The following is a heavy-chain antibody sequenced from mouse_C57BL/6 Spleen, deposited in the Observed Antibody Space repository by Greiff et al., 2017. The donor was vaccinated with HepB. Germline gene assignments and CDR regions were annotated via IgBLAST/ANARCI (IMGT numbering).Heavy chain of an antibody. CDR2: IDPETGGT. Sequence: QVQLQQSGAELVRPGASVTLSCKASGYTFTDYEMHWVKQTPVHGLEWIGAIDPETGGTAYNQKFKGKAILTADKSSSTAYMELRSLTSEDSAVYYCTRSKFITTVGYAMGYWGQGTSVTVSS. J-gene: IGHJ4*01. CDR3: TRSKFITTVGYAMGY. V-gene: IGHV1-15*01. D-gene: IGHD1-1*01. CDR1: GYTFTDYE.